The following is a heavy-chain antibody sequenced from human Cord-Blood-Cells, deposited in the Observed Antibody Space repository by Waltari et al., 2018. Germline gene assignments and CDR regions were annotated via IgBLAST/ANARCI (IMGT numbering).Heavy chain of an antibody. CDR1: GFTFDDYA. CDR2: ISWDGGST. D-gene: IGHD6-13*01. V-gene: IGHV3-43D*03. CDR3: AKGAAAGNWFDP. Sequence: EVRLVESGGVVVQPGGSLRLSCAASGFTFDDYAMTWVRQAPGKGLEWVSLISWDGGSTYYADSVKGRFTISRDNSKNSLYLQMNSLRAEDTALYYCAKGAAAGNWFDPWGQGTLVTVSS. J-gene: IGHJ5*02.